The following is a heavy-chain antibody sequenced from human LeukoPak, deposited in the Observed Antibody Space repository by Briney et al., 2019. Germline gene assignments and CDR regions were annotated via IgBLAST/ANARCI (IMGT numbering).Heavy chain of an antibody. J-gene: IGHJ4*02. CDR2: ISYDGNSK. V-gene: IGHV3-30-3*01. Sequence: GGSLRLSCAASIITLSSYVMHWVRQAPGKGLEWVAIISYDGNSKYYANSVKGRFTISRDNSKKMLYLQMNSLRGDDTAVYYCAGYDFWSGSFDYWGQGTLVTVSS. D-gene: IGHD3-3*01. CDR1: IITLSSYV. CDR3: AGYDFWSGSFDY.